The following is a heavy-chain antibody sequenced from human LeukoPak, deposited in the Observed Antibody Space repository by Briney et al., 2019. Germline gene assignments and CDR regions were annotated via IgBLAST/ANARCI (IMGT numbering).Heavy chain of an antibody. D-gene: IGHD4-17*01. J-gene: IGHJ4*02. V-gene: IGHV3-7*01. CDR1: GFTFSYYW. CDR3: ARDRHGARTLDY. CDR2: IKQDGSEK. Sequence: GGSLRLSCAASGFTFSYYWMSWVRQAPGKGLEWVANIKQDGSEKYYVDSVKGRFTISRDNAKNSLYLQMNSLRAEDTAVYYCARDRHGARTLDYWGQGTLVTVSS.